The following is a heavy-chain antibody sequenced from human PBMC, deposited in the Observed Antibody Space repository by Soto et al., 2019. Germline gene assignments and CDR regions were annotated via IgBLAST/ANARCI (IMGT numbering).Heavy chain of an antibody. CDR1: GGSISSSNW. J-gene: IGHJ5*02. Sequence: SETLSLTCGVSGGSISSSNWWSWVRQPPGKGLEWIGEIYHSGSTNYNPSLKSRVTISIDKSKNQFSLKLSSVTAADTAVYYCARPTTLEWFDPWGQGTLVTVSS. D-gene: IGHD1-1*01. CDR2: IYHSGST. CDR3: ARPTTLEWFDP. V-gene: IGHV4-4*02.